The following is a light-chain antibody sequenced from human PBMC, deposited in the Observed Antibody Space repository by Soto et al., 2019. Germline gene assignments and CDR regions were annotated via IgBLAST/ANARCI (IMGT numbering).Light chain of an antibody. CDR2: EVS. CDR1: SSDVGGFPY. V-gene: IGLV2-8*01. CDR3: VSYAGRDDFV. J-gene: IGLJ1*01. Sequence: QSALTQAPSASGPPGQSVTIACAGTSSDVGGFPYVSWYQHHPGKAPKLIIYEVSRRPSGVSERFSASKSGNTALVTVSGLPADDDADYYCVSYAGRDDFVFGTGTKVTVL.